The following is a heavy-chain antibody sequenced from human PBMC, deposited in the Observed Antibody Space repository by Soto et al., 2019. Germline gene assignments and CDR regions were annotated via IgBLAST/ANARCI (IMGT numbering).Heavy chain of an antibody. CDR2: ISGSGGST. J-gene: IGHJ6*02. CDR1: GFTFSSYA. CDR3: AKDSRHTTTYYDYVWGSYRPPGYSYYGMDV. Sequence: PGGSLRLSCAASGFTFSSYAMSWVRQAPGKGLEWVSAISGSGGSTYYADSVKGRFTISRDNSKNTLYLQMNSLRAEDTAVYYCAKDSRHTTTYYDYVWGSYRPPGYSYYGMDVWGQGTTVTVSS. D-gene: IGHD3-16*02. V-gene: IGHV3-23*01.